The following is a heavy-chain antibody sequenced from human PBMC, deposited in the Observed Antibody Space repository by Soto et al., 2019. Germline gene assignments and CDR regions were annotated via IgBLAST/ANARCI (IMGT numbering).Heavy chain of an antibody. J-gene: IGHJ3*02. D-gene: IGHD3-22*01. CDR1: GGSISSSSYY. CDR2: IYYSGST. CDR3: ARAGLYYYDSSGYYRDDAFDI. V-gene: IGHV4-39*01. Sequence: QLLESGPGLVKPSETLSLTCTVSGGSISSSSYYWGWIRQPPGKGLGWIGSIYYSGSTYYNPSLKSRVTIPVDTSKNQFSLKLSSVTAADTAVYYCARAGLYYYDSSGYYRDDAFDIWGQGTMVTVSS.